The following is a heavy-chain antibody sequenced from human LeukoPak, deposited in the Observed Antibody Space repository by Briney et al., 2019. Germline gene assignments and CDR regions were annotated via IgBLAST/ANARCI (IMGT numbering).Heavy chain of an antibody. CDR2: IYTSGST. D-gene: IGHD6-6*01. CDR3: ARDFREYSSSGDAFDI. V-gene: IGHV4-4*07. CDR1: GGSISSYY. J-gene: IGHJ3*02. Sequence: KPSETLSLTXTVSGGSISSYYWSWIRQPAGKGLEWIGRIYTSGSTNYNPSLKSRVTMSVDTSKNQFSLKLSSVTAADTAVYYCARDFREYSSSGDAFDIWGQGTMVTVSS.